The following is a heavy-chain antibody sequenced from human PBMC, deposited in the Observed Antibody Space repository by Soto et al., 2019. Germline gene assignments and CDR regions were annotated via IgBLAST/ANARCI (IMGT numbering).Heavy chain of an antibody. CDR1: GGSFSGYY. CDR2: INHSGST. CDR3: ARGYSGFALVPAAMGNWFDP. Sequence: SETLSLTCAVYGGSFSGYYWSWIRQPPGKGLEWIGEINHSGSTNYNPSLKSRVTISVDTSKNQFSLKLSSVTAADTAVYYCARGYSGFALVPAAMGNWFDPWGQGTLVTVSS. V-gene: IGHV4-34*01. J-gene: IGHJ5*02. D-gene: IGHD2-2*01.